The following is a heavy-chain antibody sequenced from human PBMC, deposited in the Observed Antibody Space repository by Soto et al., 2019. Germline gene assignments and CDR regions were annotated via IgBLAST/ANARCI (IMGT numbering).Heavy chain of an antibody. D-gene: IGHD3-10*01. CDR2: IYYSGST. V-gene: IGHV4-31*03. J-gene: IGHJ5*02. Sequence: TLSLTCTVSGGSISSGGYYWSWIRQHPGKGLEWIGYIYYSGSTYYNPSLKSRVTISVDTSKNQFSLKLSSVTAADTAVYYCARASITRPSYCYGSGSPSRWFDPWGQGTLVTVSS. CDR3: ARASITRPSYCYGSGSPSRWFDP. CDR1: GGSISSGGYY.